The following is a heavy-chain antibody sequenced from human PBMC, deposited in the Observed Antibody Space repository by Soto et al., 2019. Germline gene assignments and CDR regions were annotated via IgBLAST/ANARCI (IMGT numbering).Heavy chain of an antibody. V-gene: IGHV3-30*18. CDR3: AKSLEGRGRSFDY. CDR2: ISYDGSNK. D-gene: IGHD3-10*01. J-gene: IGHJ4*02. CDR1: GFTFSSYG. Sequence: GGSLRLSCAASGFTFSSYGMHWVRQAPGKGLEWVAVISYDGSNKYYADSVKGRFTISRDNSKNTLYLQMNSLRAEDTAVYYCAKSLEGRGRSFDYWGQGTLVTVSS.